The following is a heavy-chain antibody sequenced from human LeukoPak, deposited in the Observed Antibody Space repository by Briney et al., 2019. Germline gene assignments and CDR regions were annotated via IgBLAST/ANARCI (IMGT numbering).Heavy chain of an antibody. CDR3: ARGIHSSSLRRGFDY. Sequence: SVKVSCKASGGTFSSYAISWVRQAPGQGLEWMGGIIPIFGTANYAQKFQGRVTITADESTSTAYMELSSLRSEDTAVYYCARGIHSSSLRRGFDYWGQGTLVTVSS. CDR1: GGTFSSYA. V-gene: IGHV1-69*13. D-gene: IGHD6-19*01. J-gene: IGHJ4*02. CDR2: IIPIFGTA.